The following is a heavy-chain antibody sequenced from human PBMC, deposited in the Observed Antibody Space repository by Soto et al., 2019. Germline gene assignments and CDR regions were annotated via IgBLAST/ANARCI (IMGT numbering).Heavy chain of an antibody. CDR2: IYYSGST. V-gene: IGHV4-59*01. D-gene: IGHD6-13*01. J-gene: IGHJ6*02. CDR1: GGSISSYY. CDR3: ARDEGIASADLNYYYYNGMDV. Sequence: SETLSLTCTVSGGSISSYYWSWIRQPPGKGLEWIGYIYYSGSTNYNPSLKSRVTISVDTSKNQFSLKLSSVTAADTAVYYCARDEGIASADLNYYYYNGMDVLGQGTTVTISS.